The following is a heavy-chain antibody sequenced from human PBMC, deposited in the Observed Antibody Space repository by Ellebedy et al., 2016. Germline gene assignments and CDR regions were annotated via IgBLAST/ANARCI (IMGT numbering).Heavy chain of an antibody. V-gene: IGHV1-46*01. CDR3: ATRGYCSSTSCQQPRYYYMDV. CDR2: INPSGGST. D-gene: IGHD2-2*01. CDR1: GYTFTSYY. J-gene: IGHJ6*03. Sequence: ASVKVSXXASGYTFTSYYMHWVRQAPGQGLEWMGIINPSGGSTSYAQKFQGRVTMTRDTSTSTVYMELSSLRSGDTAVYYCATRGYCSSTSCQQPRYYYMDVWGKGTTVTVSS.